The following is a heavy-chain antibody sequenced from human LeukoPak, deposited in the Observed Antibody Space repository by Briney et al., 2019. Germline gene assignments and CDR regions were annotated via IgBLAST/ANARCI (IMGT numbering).Heavy chain of an antibody. J-gene: IGHJ5*02. Sequence: SGTLSLTCAAYGGSFRGYYWSWIRQPPGKGLEWIGEINHSGGSNYNPSLKSRVTIAVDTSKNQFSLKLNSVTAADTAVYYCARGAYDSSGYSYNWFDPWGQGTLVTVPS. CDR2: INHSGGS. D-gene: IGHD3-22*01. V-gene: IGHV4-34*01. CDR3: ARGAYDSSGYSYNWFDP. CDR1: GGSFRGYY.